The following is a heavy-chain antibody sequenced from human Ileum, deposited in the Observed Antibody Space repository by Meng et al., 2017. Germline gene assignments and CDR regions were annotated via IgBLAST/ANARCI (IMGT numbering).Heavy chain of an antibody. Sequence: VELLESGGGLVQPGGSLGLSCAASGFTVSGNFLSLVRQAPGKGLEWVSIIYPGGSTYYPDSLKGRFTISRDNSKNTVHLQMNSLTVEDTAVYYCATDLPHSRFDPWGQGTLVTVSS. CDR1: GFTVSGNF. CDR3: ATDLPHSRFDP. D-gene: IGHD2-15*01. CDR2: IYPGGST. J-gene: IGHJ5*02. V-gene: IGHV3-66*01.